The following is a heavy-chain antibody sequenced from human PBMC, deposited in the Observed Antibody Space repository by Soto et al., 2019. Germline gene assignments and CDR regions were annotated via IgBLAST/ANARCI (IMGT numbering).Heavy chain of an antibody. D-gene: IGHD4-17*01. V-gene: IGHV4-59*01. CDR1: GGSISSYY. CDR2: IYYPGST. J-gene: IGHJ4*02. CDR3: ARDYGDCFDF. Sequence: QVQLQESGPGLVKPSETLSLTCTVSGGSISSYYWSLIRQPPGKGLEWIGYIYYPGSTNYNPSITRRLATSVATSGNQFSPNLSSVPAADTAVYYCARDYGDCFDFWGQGTLVTVSS.